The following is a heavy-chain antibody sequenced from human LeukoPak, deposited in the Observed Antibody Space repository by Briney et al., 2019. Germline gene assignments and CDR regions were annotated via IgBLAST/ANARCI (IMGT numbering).Heavy chain of an antibody. J-gene: IGHJ4*02. V-gene: IGHV4-59*01. Sequence: SETLSLTCTVSGGSISGYYWSWIRQPPGKGLEWVGYISYSGSTNYNPSLKSRVTISVDTSKNQFSLKLSSVTAADAAIYYCARDGRAGSLFAYWGQGTLVTVSS. CDR3: ARDGRAGSLFAY. CDR1: GGSISGYY. D-gene: IGHD6-19*01. CDR2: ISYSGST.